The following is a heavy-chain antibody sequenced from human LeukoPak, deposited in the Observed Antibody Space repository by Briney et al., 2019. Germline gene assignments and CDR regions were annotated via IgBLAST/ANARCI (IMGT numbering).Heavy chain of an antibody. Sequence: SETLSLTCTVSGGSLRSNNYFWTWIRQPAGKGLQWIGRVNASGRTKYNPSLKSRVTISADSSENHFSLNLTSVTAADTAVYYCARGLFSYGPQYYYYLDVWGKRTTVTVSS. CDR3: ARGLFSYGPQYYYYLDV. V-gene: IGHV4-61*02. CDR1: GGSLRSNNYF. J-gene: IGHJ6*03. D-gene: IGHD3-16*01. CDR2: VNASGRT.